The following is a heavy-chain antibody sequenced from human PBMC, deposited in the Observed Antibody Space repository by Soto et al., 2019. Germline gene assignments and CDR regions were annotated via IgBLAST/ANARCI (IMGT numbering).Heavy chain of an antibody. J-gene: IGHJ4*02. CDR2: VRNKINSYTT. V-gene: IGHV3-72*01. CDR1: GFTFSDYY. Sequence: EVHLVESGGGLVQPEGSLRLSCNASGFTFSDYYMDWFRQAPGKGLEWVGRVRNKINSYTTEYAASVKGRFTVSRDDSRNSLYLQMNSLKTGDTAMYYCSRAGKLTTPYYTDYWGLGTLVTVSS. D-gene: IGHD3-9*01. CDR3: SRAGKLTTPYYTDY.